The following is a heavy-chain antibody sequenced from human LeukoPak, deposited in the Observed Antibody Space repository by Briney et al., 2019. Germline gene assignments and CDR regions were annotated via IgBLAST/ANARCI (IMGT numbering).Heavy chain of an antibody. J-gene: IGHJ4*02. CDR3: AKSILGTAGLLDN. CDR2: LSGRGRHA. D-gene: IGHD5-18*01. V-gene: IGHV3-23*01. Sequence: GGSLRLSCEASGFKFSNYAMSWVRQAPGKGLEWVSLLSGRGRHASYTDSVKGRFTISTDNSKNTLFLQMNSLRADGTAVYYCAKSILGTAGLLDNWGQGTLVTVSS. CDR1: GFKFSNYA.